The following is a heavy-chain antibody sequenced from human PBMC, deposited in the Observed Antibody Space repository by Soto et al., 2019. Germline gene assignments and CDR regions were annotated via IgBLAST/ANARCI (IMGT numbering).Heavy chain of an antibody. V-gene: IGHV3-23*01. D-gene: IGHD1-26*01. Sequence: GGSLRLSXSSSGFTFTTCAMNWVRQAPGKGLEWVSGISNSGDRTNYADSVKGRFTISRDSSKNTLYLQMSRLRADDTAKYYCAKGMGMGTTWPFDYWGQGVLVTVSS. J-gene: IGHJ4*02. CDR1: GFTFTTCA. CDR2: ISNSGDRT. CDR3: AKGMGMGTTWPFDY.